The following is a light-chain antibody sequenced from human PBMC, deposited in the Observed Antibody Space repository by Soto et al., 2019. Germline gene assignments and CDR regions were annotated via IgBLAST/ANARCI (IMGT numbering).Light chain of an antibody. V-gene: IGKV3-20*01. J-gene: IGKJ5*01. CDR3: QQYGSSPT. Sequence: EIVLTQSPGNLSLSPGDRATLSCRASQSVSSSYLAWYQQKPGQAPRLLIYGASSRATGIPDRFSGSGSGTDFTLTISRLEAEDFAVYYCQQYGSSPTFGQGTRLEIK. CDR2: GAS. CDR1: QSVSSSY.